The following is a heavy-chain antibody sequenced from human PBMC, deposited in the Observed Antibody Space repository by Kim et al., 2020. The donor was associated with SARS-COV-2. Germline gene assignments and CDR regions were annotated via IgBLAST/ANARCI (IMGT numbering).Heavy chain of an antibody. Sequence: GGSLRLSCAASGFTVSSNYMSWVRQAPGKGLKWDSVIYSGGSTYYADSEKGRFTISRDNSKNTLYLQRNSLRAEDTAVYYCARGGYYGSGSYAYPVWGQGATVIVSS. D-gene: IGHD3-10*01. J-gene: IGHJ6*02. CDR3: ARGGYYGSGSYAYPV. V-gene: IGHV3-66*01. CDR1: GFTVSSNY. CDR2: IYSGGST.